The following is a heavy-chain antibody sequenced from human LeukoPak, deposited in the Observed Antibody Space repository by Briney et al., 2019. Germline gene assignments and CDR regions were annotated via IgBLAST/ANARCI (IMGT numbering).Heavy chain of an antibody. J-gene: IGHJ4*02. CDR3: ARVGGSGSYSMYHFDS. D-gene: IGHD3-10*01. CDR2: INPSSGAT. CDR1: GYFFTNYY. V-gene: IGHV1-46*01. Sequence: ASVKVSCKASGYFFTNYYMHWVRQALGQGLEWLGLINPSSGATRYAQKFQGRGTMTRDTSTSTVYMELSSLRFEDTAVYYCARVGGSGSYSMYHFDSWGQGTLVTVSS.